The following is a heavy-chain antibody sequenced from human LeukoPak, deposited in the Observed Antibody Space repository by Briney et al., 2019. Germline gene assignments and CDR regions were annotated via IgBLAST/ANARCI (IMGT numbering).Heavy chain of an antibody. CDR1: GFTVSSNY. CDR3: HTLWFGELLFDY. Sequence: GGSLRLSCAASGFTVSSNYMSWVRQAPGKGLEWVSVIYSGGSTYYADSVKGRFTISRDNSKNTLYLQMNSLRAEDTAVYYCHTLWFGELLFDYWGQGTLVTVSS. V-gene: IGHV3-53*01. D-gene: IGHD3-10*01. J-gene: IGHJ4*02. CDR2: IYSGGST.